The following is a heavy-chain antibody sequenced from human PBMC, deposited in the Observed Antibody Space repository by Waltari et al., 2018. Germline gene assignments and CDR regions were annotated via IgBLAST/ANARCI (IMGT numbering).Heavy chain of an antibody. J-gene: IGHJ4*02. CDR1: GFTFGNFW. CDR2: INKDGSEM. CDR3: SDFDF. Sequence: EVKLVDSGGGLVQPGGSLRLSCTASGFTFGNFWMIWGRETPGRGLEGVANINKDGSEMYYAYSLKGRFTISRDNAKNSLFLQMNSLRVEDTGVYYCSDFDFWGQGTLVTVSS. V-gene: IGHV3-7*02.